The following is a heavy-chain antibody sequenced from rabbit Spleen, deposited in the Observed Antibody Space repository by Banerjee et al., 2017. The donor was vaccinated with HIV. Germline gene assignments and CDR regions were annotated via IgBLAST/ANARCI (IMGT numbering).Heavy chain of an antibody. J-gene: IGHJ6*01. D-gene: IGHD8-1*01. CDR1: GFDFSSSDY. CDR3: ARDTGSSFSSYGMDL. Sequence: QSLEESGGDLVKPGASLTLTCTASGFDFSSSDYMCWVRQAPGKGLEWIACIYAGSSSGFTYSATWAKGRFTCSKTSSTTVTLQMTSLTVADTATYFCARDTGSSFSSYGMDLGGPGTLVTVS. V-gene: IGHV1S40*01. CDR2: IYAGSSSGFT.